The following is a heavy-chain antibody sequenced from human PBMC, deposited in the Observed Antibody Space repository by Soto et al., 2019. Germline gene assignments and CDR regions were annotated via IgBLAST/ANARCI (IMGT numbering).Heavy chain of an antibody. Sequence: QVQLVESGGGVVQPGRSLRLSCAASGFTFSSYGMHWVRQAPGKGLEWVAVIWDDGSNKYYADSVKGRFTISRDNSKNTLYLQMNSRRAEDTAVYYCARDRGSDLWGGSGYDAFDIWGQGTMVTVSS. V-gene: IGHV3-33*01. D-gene: IGHD1-26*01. CDR2: IWDDGSNK. J-gene: IGHJ3*02. CDR3: ARDRGSDLWGGSGYDAFDI. CDR1: GFTFSSYG.